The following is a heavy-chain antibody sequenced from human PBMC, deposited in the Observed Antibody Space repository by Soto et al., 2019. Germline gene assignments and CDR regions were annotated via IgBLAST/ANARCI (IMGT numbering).Heavy chain of an antibody. D-gene: IGHD3-3*01. CDR3: ARVDYDFWSGYYTGGFDY. CDR2: IYHSGST. V-gene: IGHV4-30-2*01. CDR1: GGSISSGGYS. J-gene: IGHJ4*02. Sequence: QLQLQESGSGLVKPSQTLSLTCAVSGGSISSGGYSWSWIRQPPGKGLEWIGYIYHSGSTYYNPSLKSRVTISVDRSKNQFSLKLSSVTAADTAVYYCARVDYDFWSGYYTGGFDYWGQGTLVTVSS.